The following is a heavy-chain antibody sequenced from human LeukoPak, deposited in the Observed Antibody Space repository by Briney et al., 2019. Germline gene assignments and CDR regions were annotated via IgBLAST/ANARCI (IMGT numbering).Heavy chain of an antibody. Sequence: PSETLSLICTVSGGSVSSGVYFWSWIRQPVGKGLEWIGYIYYNESTNYNPSVKSRVTISADTSKNQFSLKLRSVTAADTAVYYCARGRWLVNYWGQGTLVTVSS. D-gene: IGHD6-19*01. V-gene: IGHV4-61*08. J-gene: IGHJ4*02. CDR1: GGSVSSGVYF. CDR3: ARGRWLVNY. CDR2: IYYNEST.